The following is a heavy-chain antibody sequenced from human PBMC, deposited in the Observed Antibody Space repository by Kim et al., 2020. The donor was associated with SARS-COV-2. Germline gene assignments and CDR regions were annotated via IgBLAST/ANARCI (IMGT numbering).Heavy chain of an antibody. CDR1: GGSISSSNW. CDR3: ATLGAAAGTEQGY. Sequence: SETLSLTCAVSGGSISSSNWWSWVRQPPGKGLEWIGEIYHSGSTNYNPSLKSRVTISVDKSKNQFSLKLSSVTAADTAVYYCATLGAAAGTEQGYWGQGTLVTVSS. D-gene: IGHD6-13*01. V-gene: IGHV4-4*02. CDR2: IYHSGST. J-gene: IGHJ4*02.